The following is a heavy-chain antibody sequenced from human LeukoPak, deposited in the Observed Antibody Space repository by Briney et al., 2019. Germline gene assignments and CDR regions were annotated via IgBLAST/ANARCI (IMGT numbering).Heavy chain of an antibody. J-gene: IGHJ3*02. CDR1: GYSFTSYW. D-gene: IGHD3-9*01. CDR3: ARLTYDILTGHSDAFDI. Sequence: GESLKISCKGSGYSFTSYWIGWVRQMPGKGLEWMGIIYPGDSDTRYSPSFQGQVTISADKSISTAYLQWSSLKASDTAVYYCARLTYDILTGHSDAFDIWGQGTMVTVSS. V-gene: IGHV5-51*01. CDR2: IYPGDSDT.